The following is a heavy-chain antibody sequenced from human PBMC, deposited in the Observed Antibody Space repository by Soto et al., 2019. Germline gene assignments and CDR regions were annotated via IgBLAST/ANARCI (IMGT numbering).Heavy chain of an antibody. V-gene: IGHV1-69*06. CDR1: GGTFSTYI. Sequence: QVQLVQSGAEVKKPGSSVKVSCKVSGGTFSTYIITWVRQAPGHGLEWMGGIIPLFGAANYAQKFQGRVIITADKSTSTAYMELSSLRSEDTAFYYCAREDSSGYRFDYWGQGTLVTVST. CDR2: IIPLFGAA. D-gene: IGHD3-22*01. J-gene: IGHJ4*02. CDR3: AREDSSGYRFDY.